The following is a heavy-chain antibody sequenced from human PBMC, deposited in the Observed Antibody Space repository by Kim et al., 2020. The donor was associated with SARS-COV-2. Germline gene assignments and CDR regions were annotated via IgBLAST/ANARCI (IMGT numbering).Heavy chain of an antibody. J-gene: IGHJ4*02. CDR1: GDSITSTSYY. V-gene: IGHV4-39*01. CDR3: ARLSLFGVIY. CDR2: IYYTGST. D-gene: IGHD3-3*01. Sequence: SETLSLTCSVSGDSITSTSYYWGWIRQPPGKGLEWIGSIYYTGSTHYNPSLKSRVTIPEDTSKNQFSLKVSSVTAADTAVYYCARLSLFGVIYWGQGTLVTVSS.